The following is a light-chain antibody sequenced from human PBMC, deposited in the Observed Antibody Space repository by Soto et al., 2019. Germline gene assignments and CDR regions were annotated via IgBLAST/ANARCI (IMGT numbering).Light chain of an antibody. Sequence: DIQMTQSPSSMSAAVGDRVTITCRASQGISNYLAWSQQLPGKVPKLLIYVASTLQSVVPSRFSGSGSGTDFTLTISSLQPEDVATYYCQKYNSAPWTLGHGNKVEI. V-gene: IGKV1-27*01. CDR3: QKYNSAPWT. CDR2: VAS. J-gene: IGKJ1*01. CDR1: QGISNY.